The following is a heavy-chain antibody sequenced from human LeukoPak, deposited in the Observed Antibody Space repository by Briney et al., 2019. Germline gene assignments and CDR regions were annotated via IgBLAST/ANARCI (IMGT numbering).Heavy chain of an antibody. CDR1: GFTFSSYA. CDR3: ARGYSGWYFDY. Sequence: GSLRLSCAASGFTFSSYAMSWVRQSPGKGLEWIGSIYYSGITYYNASLKSRVTISVDTSKNQVSLKLTSVTAADTAVYYCARGYSGWYFDYWGQGTLVTVSS. CDR2: IYYSGIT. J-gene: IGHJ4*02. V-gene: IGHV4-39*07. D-gene: IGHD6-19*01.